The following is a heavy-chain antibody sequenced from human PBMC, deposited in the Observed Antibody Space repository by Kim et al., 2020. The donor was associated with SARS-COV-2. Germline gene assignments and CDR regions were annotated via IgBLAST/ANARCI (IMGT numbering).Heavy chain of an antibody. J-gene: IGHJ5*02. CDR3: ARHGCTNGVCYNWFDP. D-gene: IGHD2-8*01. Sequence: GESLKISCKGSGYSFTSYWIGWVRQMPGKGLEWMGIIYPGDSDTRYSPSFQGQVTISADKSISTAYLQWSSLKASDTAMYYCARHGCTNGVCYNWFDPWGQGTLVTVSS. CDR1: GYSFTSYW. V-gene: IGHV5-51*01. CDR2: IYPGDSDT.